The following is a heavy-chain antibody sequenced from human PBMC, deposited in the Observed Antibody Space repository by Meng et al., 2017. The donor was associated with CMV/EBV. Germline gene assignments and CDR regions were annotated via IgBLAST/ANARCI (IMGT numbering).Heavy chain of an antibody. J-gene: IGHJ5*02. Sequence: SVNVSCKASGGTFSSYAISWVRQAPGQGLEWMGGIIPILGIANYAQKFQGRVTITADKSTSTAYMELGSLRSEDTAVYYCARVDCGGDCYRGGWFDPWGQGTLVTVSS. D-gene: IGHD2-21*01. CDR1: GGTFSSYA. CDR3: ARVDCGGDCYRGGWFDP. V-gene: IGHV1-69*10. CDR2: IIPILGIA.